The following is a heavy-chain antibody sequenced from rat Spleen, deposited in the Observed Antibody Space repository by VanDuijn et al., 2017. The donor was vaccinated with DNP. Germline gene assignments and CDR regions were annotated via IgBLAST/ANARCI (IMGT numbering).Heavy chain of an antibody. J-gene: IGHJ3*01. D-gene: IGHD4-2*01. CDR2: ISYDGSST. Sequence: EVQLVESGGGLVQPGRSLKLSCAASGFTFTDYNMAWVRQAPKKGLEWVATISYDGSSTYYRDSVKGRFTISRDSAKSTLYLQMDSLRSEDTATYYCARWSMAFAYWGQGTLVTVSS. CDR3: ARWSMAFAY. CDR1: GFTFTDYN. V-gene: IGHV5-7*01.